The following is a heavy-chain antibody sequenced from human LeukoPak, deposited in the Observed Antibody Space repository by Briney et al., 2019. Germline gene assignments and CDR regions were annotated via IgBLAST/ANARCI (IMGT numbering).Heavy chain of an antibody. J-gene: IGHJ5*02. D-gene: IGHD6-19*01. CDR1: GASFSGHY. Sequence: PSETLSLTCAVYGASFSGHYWSWIRQPPGKGLEWIGDINHSGSTNYNPSLKSRVSISLDTSKNQFSLKLSSMTAADTAVYYCARDRPVSRTVAGLYNRFDPWGQGTLVTVSS. CDR2: INHSGST. V-gene: IGHV4-34*01. CDR3: ARDRPVSRTVAGLYNRFDP.